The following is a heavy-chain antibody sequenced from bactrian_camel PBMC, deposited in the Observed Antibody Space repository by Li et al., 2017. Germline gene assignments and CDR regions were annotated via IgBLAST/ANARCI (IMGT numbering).Heavy chain of an antibody. D-gene: IGHD3*01. CDR2: ITRIDGGA. Sequence: VQLVESGGGSVQPGGSLRLSCAASESTTSGNCWAWFRQAPGKEREGVAVITRIDGGAQYADSVKGRFIISRDKSKMTWSLRMNSLKPEDTAMYYCAAVIGCSRQPWLRDPGQAQGPTNWGQGTQVTVS. V-gene: IGHV3S59*01. CDR3: AAVIGCSRQPWLRDPGQAQGPTN. J-gene: IGHJ4*01. CDR1: ESTTSGNC.